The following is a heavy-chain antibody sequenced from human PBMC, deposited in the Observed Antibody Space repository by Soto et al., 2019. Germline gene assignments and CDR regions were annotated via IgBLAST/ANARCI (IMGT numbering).Heavy chain of an antibody. J-gene: IGHJ3*02. CDR1: GYTFTSYG. V-gene: IGHV1-18*01. CDR3: AREERYCTNGVCYMGAFDI. CDR2: ISAYNGNT. D-gene: IGHD2-8*01. Sequence: ASVKVSCKASGYTFTSYGISWVRQAPGQGLELMGWISAYNGNTNYAQKLQGRVTMTTDTSTSTAYMELRSLRSDDTAVYYCAREERYCTNGVCYMGAFDIWGQGTMVTVSS.